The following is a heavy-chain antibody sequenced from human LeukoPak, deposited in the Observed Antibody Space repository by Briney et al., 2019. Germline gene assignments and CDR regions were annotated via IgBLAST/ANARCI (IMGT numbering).Heavy chain of an antibody. Sequence: GGSLRLSXAASGFIFSSYAMKWVRQAPGKGLEWASAISGSGGSTYYADSVKGRFTISRDNSKNTLYLQMNSLRAEDTAVYYCAKTSGRGYYMDVWGKGTTVIVSS. CDR2: ISGSGGST. CDR1: GFIFSSYA. CDR3: AKTSGRGYYMDV. D-gene: IGHD2-2*01. J-gene: IGHJ6*03. V-gene: IGHV3-23*01.